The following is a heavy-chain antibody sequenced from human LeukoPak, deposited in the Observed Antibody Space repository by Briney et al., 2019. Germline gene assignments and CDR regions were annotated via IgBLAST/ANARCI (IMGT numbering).Heavy chain of an antibody. CDR3: ARGHYDFWSGYPNPLRRYYYMDV. J-gene: IGHJ6*03. V-gene: IGHV1-69*02. CDR1: GGTFSSYT. CDR2: IIPILGIA. Sequence: GASVKVSCKASGGTFSSYTISWVRQAPGQGLEWMGRIIPILGIANYAQKFQGRVTITADKSTSTAYMELSSLRSEDTAVYYCARGHYDFWSGYPNPLRRYYYMDVWGKGTTVTVSS. D-gene: IGHD3-3*01.